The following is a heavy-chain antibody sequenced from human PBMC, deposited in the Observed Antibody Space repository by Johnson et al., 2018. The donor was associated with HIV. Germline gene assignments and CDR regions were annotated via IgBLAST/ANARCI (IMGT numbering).Heavy chain of an antibody. CDR3: ARVEGGSSSNAFDI. Sequence: VQLVESGGGLIQPWGSLRLTCAASGFTVSSNYMSWVRQAPGKGLEWVSVIFSGGSTYYAGSVHGRFTISRDNSKNTLYLQMSSRRAEDTAVYYCARVEGGSSSNAFDIWGQGTMVTVSS. V-gene: IGHV3-66*03. D-gene: IGHD6-13*01. J-gene: IGHJ3*02. CDR1: GFTVSSNY. CDR2: IFSGGST.